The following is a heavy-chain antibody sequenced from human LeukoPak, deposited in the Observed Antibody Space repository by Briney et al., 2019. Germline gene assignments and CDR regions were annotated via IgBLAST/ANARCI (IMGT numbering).Heavy chain of an antibody. V-gene: IGHV4-38-2*02. CDR1: GYSISSGYY. D-gene: IGHD3-10*01. CDR3: ARESLIRNWFAP. CDR2: IYHSGST. J-gene: IGHJ5*02. Sequence: PSETLSLTCTVSGYSISSGYYWGWIRQPPGKGLEWIGSIYHSGSTYYNPSLKSRVTISVDTSKNQFSLKLSSVTAADTAVYYCARESLIRNWFAPWGQGTRVTVSS.